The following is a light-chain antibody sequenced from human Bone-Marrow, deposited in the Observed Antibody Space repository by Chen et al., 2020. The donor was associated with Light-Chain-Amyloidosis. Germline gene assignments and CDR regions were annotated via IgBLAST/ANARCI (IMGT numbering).Light chain of an antibody. CDR3: QSYDTALLSLV. J-gene: IGLJ2*01. Sequence: QSVLTHPPSMSAAPGQRVTIPGTGSRSNLGAGYDVHWYQQLPGTSPKLLIYDSDIRPSGVPDRFSAYKSGTSASLSITGLQVADEADYYCQSYDTALLSLVFGGGTKLTV. V-gene: IGLV1-40*01. CDR2: DSD. CDR1: RSNLGAGYD.